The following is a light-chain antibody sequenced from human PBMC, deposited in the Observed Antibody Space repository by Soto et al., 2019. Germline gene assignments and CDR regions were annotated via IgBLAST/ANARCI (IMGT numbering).Light chain of an antibody. CDR3: SSNAAPHVV. J-gene: IGLJ1*01. CDR1: SSDVGGYNY. CDR2: DVS. Sequence: QSALTQPPSASGSPGQSVTISCTGTSSDVGGYNYVSWYQQHPGKAPKLMIYDVSKRPSGVPDRFSGSKSGNTASLTVSGLQADDEVVFYCSSNAAPHVVSATGPKVTVL. V-gene: IGLV2-8*01.